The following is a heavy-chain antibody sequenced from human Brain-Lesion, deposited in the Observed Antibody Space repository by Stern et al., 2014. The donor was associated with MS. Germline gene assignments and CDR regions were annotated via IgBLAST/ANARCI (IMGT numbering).Heavy chain of an antibody. CDR2: INPNTGGT. J-gene: IGHJ6*02. CDR1: GYIFTGYY. CDR3: ARDQRGITIFGVVTDYYYLGMDV. V-gene: IGHV1-2*02. D-gene: IGHD3-3*01. Sequence: QLVQSGAEVKKPGASVKVSCKTSGYIFTGYYIHWVRQAPGQWLEWMAWINPNTGGTTYAQKFQGRVTMSRDTSISTAYVELSSLTSDDTAVYYCARDQRGITIFGVVTDYYYLGMDVWGQGTTVTVSS.